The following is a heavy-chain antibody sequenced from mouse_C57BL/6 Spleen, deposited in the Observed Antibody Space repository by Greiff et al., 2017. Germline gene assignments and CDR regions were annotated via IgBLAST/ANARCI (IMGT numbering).Heavy chain of an antibody. V-gene: IGHV7-3*01. CDR1: GFTFTDYY. J-gene: IGHJ4*01. D-gene: IGHD2-1*01. CDR2: IRNKANGYTT. CDR3: ARYGNYVDYAMDY. Sequence: EVQVVESGGGLVQPGGSLSLSCAASGFTFTDYYMSWVRQPPGKALEWLGFIRNKANGYTTEYSASVKGRFTISRDNSQSILYLQMNALRAEDSATYYCARYGNYVDYAMDYWGQGTSVTVSS.